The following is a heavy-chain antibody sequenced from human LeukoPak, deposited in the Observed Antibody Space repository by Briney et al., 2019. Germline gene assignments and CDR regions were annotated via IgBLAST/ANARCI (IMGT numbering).Heavy chain of an antibody. J-gene: IGHJ5*02. CDR3: ARHRRRGCSSTSCYRGWFDP. CDR1: GGSISSSNW. V-gene: IGHV4-4*02. Sequence: SETLSLTCAVSGGSISSSNWWSWVRQPPGKGLEWIGEIYHSGSTNYNPSLKSRVTISVDKSKNQFSLKLSSVTAADTAVYYCARHRRRGCSSTSCYRGWFDPWGQGTLVTVSS. CDR2: IYHSGST. D-gene: IGHD2-2*01.